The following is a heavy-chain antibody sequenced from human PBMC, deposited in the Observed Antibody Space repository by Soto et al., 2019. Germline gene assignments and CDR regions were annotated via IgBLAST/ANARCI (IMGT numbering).Heavy chain of an antibody. J-gene: IGHJ5*02. D-gene: IGHD4-4*01. CDR3: ARSPTRTNYADSFDP. CDR2: IYSGGGT. Sequence: EVQLVESGGGLVQPGGSLRLSCAASGFTVSNNYMSWVRQAPGKGLEYVSVIYSGGGTYYADSVKGRFTISRDNSKNTLYLQMNSLGDEDTAVYYCARSPTRTNYADSFDPWGQGTLVTVSS. V-gene: IGHV3-66*01. CDR1: GFTVSNNY.